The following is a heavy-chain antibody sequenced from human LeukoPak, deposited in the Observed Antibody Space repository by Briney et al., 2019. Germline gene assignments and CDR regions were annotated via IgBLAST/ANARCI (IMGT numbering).Heavy chain of an antibody. CDR2: IYTSGST. Sequence: SETLSLTCTVSGGSISSYYWSWIRQPAGRGLEWIGRIYTSGSTNYNPSLKSRVTISVDTSKNQFSLKLSSVTAADTAVYYCARGPYYYGSGSYYRKLKPKKNWFDPWGQGTLVTVSS. V-gene: IGHV4-4*07. CDR3: ARGPYYYGSGSYYRKLKPKKNWFDP. CDR1: GGSISSYY. J-gene: IGHJ5*02. D-gene: IGHD3-10*01.